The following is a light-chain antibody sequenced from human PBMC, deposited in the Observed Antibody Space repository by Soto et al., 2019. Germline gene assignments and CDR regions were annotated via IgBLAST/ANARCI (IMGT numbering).Light chain of an antibody. J-gene: IGKJ4*01. Sequence: EIVLAQSPGTLSFSPVERSTLSFRASQSVSSNYLAWYQQKPGQAPRLLIFGASSRATGIPDRFSGSGSGTTFTLTISRLEPEDFAVYYCQQYDSSPVTFGGGTKVDI. CDR3: QQYDSSPVT. V-gene: IGKV3-20*01. CDR2: GAS. CDR1: QSVSSNY.